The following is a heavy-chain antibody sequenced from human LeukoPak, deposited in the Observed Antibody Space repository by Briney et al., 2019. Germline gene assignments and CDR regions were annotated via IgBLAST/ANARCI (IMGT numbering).Heavy chain of an antibody. CDR2: IYHSGST. D-gene: IGHD3-10*01. CDR3: ARAAGATMVRGARYYFDY. V-gene: IGHV4-30-2*01. CDR1: GGSISSGGYY. J-gene: IGHJ4*02. Sequence: PSQTLSLTCTVSGGSISSGGYYWSWIRQPPGKGLEWIGYIYHSGSTYYNPSLKSRVTISVDRSKNQFSLRLSSVTAADTAVYYCARAAGATMVRGARYYFDYWGQGTLVTVSS.